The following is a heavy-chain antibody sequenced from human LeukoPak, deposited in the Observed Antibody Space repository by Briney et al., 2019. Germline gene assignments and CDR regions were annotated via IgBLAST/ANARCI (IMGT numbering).Heavy chain of an antibody. CDR2: IKQDGSEK. D-gene: IGHD3-10*01. V-gene: IGHV3-7*01. Sequence: PGGSLRLSCAASGFTFSSYWMSWVRQAPGKGLEWVANIKQDGSEKYYVDSVKGRFTISRDNAKNSLYLQMNSLRAEDTAVYYCARDGPAGDYYYYGIDVWGQGTTVTVSS. J-gene: IGHJ6*02. CDR3: ARDGPAGDYYYYGIDV. CDR1: GFTFSSYW.